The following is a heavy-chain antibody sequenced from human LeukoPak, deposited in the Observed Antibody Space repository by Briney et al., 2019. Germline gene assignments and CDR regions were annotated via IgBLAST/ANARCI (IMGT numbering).Heavy chain of an antibody. Sequence: SETLSLTCAVYGGSFSGYYWSWIRQPPGKGLEWIGEINHSGSTNYNPSLKSRVTISVDTSKNQFSLKLSSVTAAATAVYYCAREGGNWFDPWGQGTLVTVSS. CDR1: GGSFSGYY. CDR2: INHSGST. J-gene: IGHJ5*02. CDR3: AREGGNWFDP. V-gene: IGHV4-34*01.